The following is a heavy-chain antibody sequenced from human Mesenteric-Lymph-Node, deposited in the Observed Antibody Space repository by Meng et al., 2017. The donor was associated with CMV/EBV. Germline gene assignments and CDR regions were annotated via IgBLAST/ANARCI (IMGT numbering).Heavy chain of an antibody. CDR3: AKNYAYSSSWYCDY. V-gene: IGHV3-23*01. J-gene: IGHJ4*02. CDR2: ISGSGGST. CDR1: AFTFGSYA. D-gene: IGHD6-13*01. Sequence: GSAFTFGSYAMSWVLQAPGEGLEWVSAISGSGGSTYYADSVKGRFTISRDNSKSTLYLQMNSLRAEDTAVYYCAKNYAYSSSWYCDYWGQGTLVTVSS.